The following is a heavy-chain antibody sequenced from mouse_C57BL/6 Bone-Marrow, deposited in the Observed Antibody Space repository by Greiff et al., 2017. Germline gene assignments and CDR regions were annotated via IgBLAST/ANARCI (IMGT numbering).Heavy chain of an antibody. CDR1: GFNIKDYY. Sequence: EVQLQQSGAELVRPGASVKLSCTASGFNIKDYYMHWVKQRPEQGLEWIGRIDPEDGDTEYAPKFKGKATMTADTSSNTAYLQRSSLTSEDTAVYYCTSDDYDGFAYWGQGTLVTVSA. J-gene: IGHJ3*01. V-gene: IGHV14-1*01. CDR3: TSDDYDGFAY. CDR2: IDPEDGDT. D-gene: IGHD2-4*01.